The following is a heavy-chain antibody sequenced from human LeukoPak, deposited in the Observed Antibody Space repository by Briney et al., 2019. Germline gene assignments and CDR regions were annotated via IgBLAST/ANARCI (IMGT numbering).Heavy chain of an antibody. V-gene: IGHV3-74*01. CDR1: GFTFSSYW. D-gene: IGHD5-18*01. CDR2: INSDGSST. Sequence: QPGGSLRLSCAASGFTFSSYWMHWVRHAPGKGLVWVSRINSDGSSTSYADSVKGRFTISRDNAKNTLYLQMNSLRAEDTAVYYCARDHRGYSYGENDVWGQGTLVTVSS. CDR3: ARDHRGYSYGENDV. J-gene: IGHJ4*02.